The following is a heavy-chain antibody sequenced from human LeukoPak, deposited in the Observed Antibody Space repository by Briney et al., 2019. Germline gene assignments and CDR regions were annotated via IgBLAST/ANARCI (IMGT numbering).Heavy chain of an antibody. J-gene: IGHJ6*03. Sequence: GASVKVSCKASGYTFTGYGISWVRQAPGQGLEWMGWISAYNGNTNYAQKLQGRVTMTTDTSTSTAYMELRSLRSDDTAVYYCARRRYYGSGSHYYYYYMDVWGKGTTVTVSS. CDR2: ISAYNGNT. D-gene: IGHD3-10*01. V-gene: IGHV1-18*01. CDR3: ARRRYYGSGSHYYYYYMDV. CDR1: GYTFTGYG.